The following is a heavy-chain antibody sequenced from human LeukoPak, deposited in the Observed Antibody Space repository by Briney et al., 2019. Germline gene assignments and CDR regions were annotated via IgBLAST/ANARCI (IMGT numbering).Heavy chain of an antibody. CDR2: IYSGGST. J-gene: IGHJ4*02. V-gene: IGHV3-53*04. CDR3: ARATYYYDSSGYYYDY. CDR1: GFTFSRYW. Sequence: GGSLRLSCAASGFTFSRYWMHWVRQAPGKGLVWLSVIYSGGSTYYADSVKGRFTISRHNSKNTLYLQMNSLRAEDTAVYYCARATYYYDSSGYYYDYWGQGTLVTVSS. D-gene: IGHD3-22*01.